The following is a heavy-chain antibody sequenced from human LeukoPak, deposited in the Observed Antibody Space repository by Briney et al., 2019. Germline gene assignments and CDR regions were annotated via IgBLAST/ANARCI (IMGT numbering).Heavy chain of an antibody. V-gene: IGHV4-39*01. J-gene: IGHJ4*02. D-gene: IGHD6-19*01. CDR3: ARPGYSSGWSYDY. CDR1: GGSISSSSYY. CDR2: IYYSGST. Sequence: SETLSLTCTVSGGSISSSSYYWGWIRQPPGKGLEWIGSIYYSGSTYYNPSLKSRVTISVDTSKNQLSLKLSSVTAADTAVYYCARPGYSSGWSYDYWGQGTLVTVSS.